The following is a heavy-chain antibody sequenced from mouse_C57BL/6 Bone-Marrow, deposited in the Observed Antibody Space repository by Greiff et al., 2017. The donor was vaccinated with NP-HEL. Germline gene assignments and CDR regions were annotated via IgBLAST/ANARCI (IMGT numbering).Heavy chain of an antibody. CDR3: ARNEDRGGYYFDY. CDR1: GYTFTSYW. CDR2: IDPSDSYT. V-gene: IGHV1-50*01. Sequence: QVQLQQSGAELVKPGASVKLSCKASGYTFTSYWMQWVKQRPGQGLEWIGEIDPSDSYTNYNQKFKGKATLTVDTSSSTAYMQLSSLTSEDSAVYYCARNEDRGGYYFDYWGQGTTLTVSS. J-gene: IGHJ2*01.